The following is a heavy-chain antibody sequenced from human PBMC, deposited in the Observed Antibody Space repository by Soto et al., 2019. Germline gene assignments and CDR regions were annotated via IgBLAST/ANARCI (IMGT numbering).Heavy chain of an antibody. Sequence: SVKVSCKASGGTFSSYAISWVRQAPGQGLEWMGGIIPIFGTANYAQKFQGRVTITADKSTSTAYMELSSLRSEDTAVYYCARVTYDYGDYDYYYYGMDVWGQGTTVTVSS. CDR2: IIPIFGTA. CDR3: ARVTYDYGDYDYYYYGMDV. D-gene: IGHD4-17*01. CDR1: GGTFSSYA. J-gene: IGHJ6*02. V-gene: IGHV1-69*06.